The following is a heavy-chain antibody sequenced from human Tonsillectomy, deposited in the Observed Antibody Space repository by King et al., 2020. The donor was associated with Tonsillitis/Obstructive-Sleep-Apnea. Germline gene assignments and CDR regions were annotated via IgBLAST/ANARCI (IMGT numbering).Heavy chain of an antibody. J-gene: IGHJ4*02. Sequence: VQLQESGPGLVKPSQTLSLTCTVSGGSISSGGYYWSWIRQHPGQGLEWIGYISYSGSTYHNPSLRSRATISVDTSKNQFSLKLSSVTAADTAVYYCASGPNEDYFDYWGQGTLVTVSS. CDR3: ASGPNEDYFDY. CDR2: ISYSGST. CDR1: GGSISSGGYY. D-gene: IGHD1-1*01. V-gene: IGHV4-31*03.